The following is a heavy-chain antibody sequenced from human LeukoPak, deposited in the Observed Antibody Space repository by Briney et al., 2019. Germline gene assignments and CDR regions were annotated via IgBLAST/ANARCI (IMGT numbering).Heavy chain of an antibody. CDR3: AKDGFDI. Sequence: PGGSLRLSCAASGFTFSSYGMHWVRQAPGKGLEWVAVISYDGGNKYYADSVKGRFTISRDNSKNTLYLQMNSLRAEDTAVYYCAKDGFDIWGQGTMVTVSS. CDR2: ISYDGGNK. V-gene: IGHV3-30*18. CDR1: GFTFSSYG. J-gene: IGHJ3*02.